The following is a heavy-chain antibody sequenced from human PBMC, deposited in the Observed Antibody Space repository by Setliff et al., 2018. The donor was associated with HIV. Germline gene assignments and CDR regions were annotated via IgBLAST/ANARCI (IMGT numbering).Heavy chain of an antibody. J-gene: IGHJ3*02. Sequence: PGESLKISCKASGYSFTIYWIGWVRQMPGKGLEWMGVIYPGDSDTRYSPSFQGQVIISADKSISTAYLQWSSLKASDSAMYYCARFWNSGSYRDAFDIWGQGTMVTVS. CDR2: IYPGDSDT. CDR1: GYSFTIYW. V-gene: IGHV5-51*01. CDR3: ARFWNSGSYRDAFDI. D-gene: IGHD1-26*01.